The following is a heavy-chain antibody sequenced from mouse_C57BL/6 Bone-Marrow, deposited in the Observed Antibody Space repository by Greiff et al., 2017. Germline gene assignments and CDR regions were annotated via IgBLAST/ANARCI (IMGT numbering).Heavy chain of an antibody. CDR3: GRRVTRGFDD. Sequence: VQLQQSGPELVKPGASVKISCKASGYAFSSSWMNWVKQRPGKGLEWIGRIYPGDGDTNYNGKFKGKATLTADKSSSPAYMQLSSLTSEDSAVXFYGRRVTRGFDDWGQGTTLTVSS. CDR2: IYPGDGDT. CDR1: GYAFSSSW. V-gene: IGHV1-82*01. D-gene: IGHD2-2*01. J-gene: IGHJ2*01.